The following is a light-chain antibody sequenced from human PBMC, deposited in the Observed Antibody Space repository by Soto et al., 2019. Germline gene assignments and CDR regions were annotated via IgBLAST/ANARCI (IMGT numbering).Light chain of an antibody. J-gene: IGKJ1*01. CDR1: QSVSSNY. V-gene: IGKV3-20*01. Sequence: ENVLMQSPCTLSLSPGERATLSCRASQSVSSNYLAWYQQKPGQAPRLLLYGASSRATGIPDRFSGSGSGTDFTLTISRVEPEDFALYYCQRYGSSPPWTFGQGTKVDIK. CDR3: QRYGSSPPWT. CDR2: GAS.